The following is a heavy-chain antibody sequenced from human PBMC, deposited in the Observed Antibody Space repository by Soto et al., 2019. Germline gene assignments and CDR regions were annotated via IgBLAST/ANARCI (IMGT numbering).Heavy chain of an antibody. Sequence: GGSLRLSCAASGFTFSSYSMNWVRQAPGKGLEWVSSISSSSNYIYYADSMKGRFTISRDNAKNSLYLKMNSLRAEDTAVYYCARDREGVGAGLFWGQGTMVTVSS. CDR1: GFTFSSYS. J-gene: IGHJ3*01. CDR3: ARDREGVGAGLF. CDR2: ISSSSNYI. D-gene: IGHD1-26*01. V-gene: IGHV3-21*01.